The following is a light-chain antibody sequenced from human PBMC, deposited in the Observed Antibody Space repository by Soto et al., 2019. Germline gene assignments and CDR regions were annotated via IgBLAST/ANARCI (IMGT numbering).Light chain of an antibody. CDR2: GAS. CDR1: QSVSSN. J-gene: IGKJ4*01. V-gene: IGKV3-15*01. CDR3: QQYNNWPLT. Sequence: EVVMTQSPATLSVSLGGRATLSCRASQSVSSNLAWYQQKPGQAPRLLIYGASTRATGIPARFSGSGSGTEFTLTISSLQSEDFAVYSCQQYNNWPLTFGGGTKVEIK.